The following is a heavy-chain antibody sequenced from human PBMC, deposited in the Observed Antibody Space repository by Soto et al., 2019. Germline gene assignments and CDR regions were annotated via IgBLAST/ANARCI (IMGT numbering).Heavy chain of an antibody. Sequence: PSETLSLTCTVPGGSISSYYWSWIRQPPGKGLEWIGYIYYSGSTNYNPSLKSRVTISVDTSKNQFSLKLSSVTAADTAVYYCERDRRARHGYYGMDVWGQGTTVTVSS. J-gene: IGHJ6*02. CDR1: GGSISSYY. D-gene: IGHD6-6*01. V-gene: IGHV4-59*01. CDR2: IYYSGST. CDR3: ERDRRARHGYYGMDV.